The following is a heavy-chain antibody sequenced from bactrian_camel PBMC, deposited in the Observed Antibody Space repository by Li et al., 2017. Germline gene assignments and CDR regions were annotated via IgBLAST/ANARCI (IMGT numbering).Heavy chain of an antibody. V-gene: IGHV3S53*01. CDR2: IDVDGTT. J-gene: IGHJ4*01. D-gene: IGHD3*01. CDR1: GYDINSNC. CDR3: AARKHPYCIGYAYDY. Sequence: VQLVESGGDSVEAGGSLRLSCVASGYDINSNCVAWFRQTPGKEREGVAAIDVDGTTAYADSVKGRFAIWQDNAKATVYLEINYLGPEDTAMYYCAARKHPYCIGYAYDYWGQGTQVTVS.